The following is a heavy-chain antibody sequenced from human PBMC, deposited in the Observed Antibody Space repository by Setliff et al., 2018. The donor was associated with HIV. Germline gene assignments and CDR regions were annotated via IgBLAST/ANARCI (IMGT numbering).Heavy chain of an antibody. CDR2: VYTSGST. Sequence: SETLSLTCSVSGGSMSTYYWSWIRQPAGKRLEWIGRVYTSGSTIYNPSLRSRVTMSVDTSKSQFSLKLNAVTAADTAVYYCARRPPLTTGREYYFDFWGQGTLVTVSS. CDR1: GGSMSTYY. J-gene: IGHJ4*02. V-gene: IGHV4-4*07. D-gene: IGHD1-1*01. CDR3: ARRPPLTTGREYYFDF.